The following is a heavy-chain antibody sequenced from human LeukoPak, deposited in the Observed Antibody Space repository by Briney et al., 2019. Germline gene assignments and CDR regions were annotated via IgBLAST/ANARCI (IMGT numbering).Heavy chain of an antibody. CDR2: ISWDGDNT. D-gene: IGHD3-10*01. CDR3: VKDRGFRAVIAFDD. J-gene: IGHJ4*02. CDR1: GFTFDEYT. Sequence: GGSLRLSCAASGFTFDEYTMHWVRQSPEKGLEWVSLISWDGDNTYYADSVEGRFTISRDNSKNSMYLQMNSLRTEDSALYYCVKDRGFRAVIAFDDWGQGTRVTVSS. V-gene: IGHV3-43*01.